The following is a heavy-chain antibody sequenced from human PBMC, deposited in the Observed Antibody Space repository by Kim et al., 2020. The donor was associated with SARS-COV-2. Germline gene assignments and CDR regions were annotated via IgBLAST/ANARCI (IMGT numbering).Heavy chain of an antibody. J-gene: IGHJ6*02. CDR3: AKDACSGGSCYSWLGYYYYGMDV. CDR2: ISYDGSNK. Sequence: GGSLRLSCAASGFTFSSYGMHWVRQAPGKGLEWVAVISYDGSNKYYADSVKGRFTISRDNSKNTLYLQMNSLRAEDTAVYYCAKDACSGGSCYSWLGYYYYGMDVWGQGTTVTVSS. D-gene: IGHD2-15*01. CDR1: GFTFSSYG. V-gene: IGHV3-30*18.